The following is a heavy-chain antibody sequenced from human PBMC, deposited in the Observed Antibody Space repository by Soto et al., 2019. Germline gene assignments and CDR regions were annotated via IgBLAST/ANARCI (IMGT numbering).Heavy chain of an antibody. Sequence: QVQLQESGPGLVKPSLPLSLTCTVSGGSISSGDYYWSWIRQPPGKGLEWIGYIYYSGSTYYNPSLQSRVTISVDTSKNQFSLKLSYVTAADTAVYYCARGPYYYDSSGRWGAFDIWGQGTMVTVSS. V-gene: IGHV4-30-4*01. J-gene: IGHJ3*02. D-gene: IGHD3-22*01. CDR3: ARGPYYYDSSGRWGAFDI. CDR2: IYYSGST. CDR1: GGSISSGDYY.